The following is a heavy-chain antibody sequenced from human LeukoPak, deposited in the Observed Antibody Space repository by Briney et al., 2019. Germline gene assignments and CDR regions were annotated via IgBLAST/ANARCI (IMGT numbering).Heavy chain of an antibody. J-gene: IGHJ5*02. CDR2: INPNSGGT. CDR1: GYTFTGYY. CDR3: ARPAYSSGWSTNWFDP. D-gene: IGHD6-19*01. Sequence: GASVKVSCKASGYTFTGYYMHWVRQAPGQGLEWMGWINPNSGGTNYAQKFQGRVTMTRDTSISTAYMELSRLRSDDTAVYYCARPAYSSGWSTNWFDPWGQGTLVTVSS. V-gene: IGHV1-2*02.